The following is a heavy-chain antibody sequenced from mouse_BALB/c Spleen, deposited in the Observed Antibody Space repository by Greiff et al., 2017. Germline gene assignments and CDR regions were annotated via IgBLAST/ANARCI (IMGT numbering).Heavy chain of an antibody. CDR1: GYTFTSYY. Sequence: QVHVKQSGAELVKPGASVKLSCKASGYTFTSYYMYWVKQRPGQGLEWIGEINPSNGGTNFNEKFKSKATLTVDKSSSTAYMQLSSLTSEDSAVYYCTTTATDYWGQGTTLTVSS. V-gene: IGHV1S81*02. J-gene: IGHJ2*01. D-gene: IGHD1-2*01. CDR3: TTTATDY. CDR2: INPSNGGT.